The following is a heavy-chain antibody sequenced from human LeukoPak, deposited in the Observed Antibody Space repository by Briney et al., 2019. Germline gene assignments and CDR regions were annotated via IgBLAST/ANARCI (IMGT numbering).Heavy chain of an antibody. CDR2: ISGGGGST. CDR3: AKGGKWDVTPFDY. D-gene: IGHD1-26*01. CDR1: GFTFSAAW. Sequence: GGSLRLSCAASGFTFSAAWMAWVRQPPGKGLEWVSTISGGGGSTYYADSVKGRFTISRDNSKNTLYLQVNSLRAEDTAVYYCAKGGKWDVTPFDYWGQGTLVTVSS. J-gene: IGHJ4*02. V-gene: IGHV3-23*01.